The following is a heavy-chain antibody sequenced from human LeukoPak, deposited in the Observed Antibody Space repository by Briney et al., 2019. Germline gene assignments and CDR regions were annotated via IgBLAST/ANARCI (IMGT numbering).Heavy chain of an antibody. D-gene: IGHD4-11*01. Sequence: GESLRLSCAASGFTFSSYAMSWVRQAPGKGLEWVSAISGSGGSTYYADSVKGRFTISRDNSKNTLYLQMNSLRAEDTAVYYCAKSTVTSPDDYYYYYMDVWGKGTTVTVSS. V-gene: IGHV3-23*01. CDR2: ISGSGGST. J-gene: IGHJ6*03. CDR3: AKSTVTSPDDYYYYYMDV. CDR1: GFTFSSYA.